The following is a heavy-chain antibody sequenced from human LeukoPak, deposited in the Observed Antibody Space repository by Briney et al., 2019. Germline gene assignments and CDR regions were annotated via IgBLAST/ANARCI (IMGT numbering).Heavy chain of an antibody. CDR1: GGSISSSSYY. V-gene: IGHV4-39*07. Sequence: SETLSLTCTVSGGSISSSSYYWGWIRQPPGKGLEWIGSIYYSGSTYYNPSLKSRVTISVDTSKNQFSLKLSSVTAADTAVYYCARESSTGTTDDAFDIWGQGTMVTVSS. D-gene: IGHD1-7*01. J-gene: IGHJ3*02. CDR3: ARESSTGTTDDAFDI. CDR2: IYYSGST.